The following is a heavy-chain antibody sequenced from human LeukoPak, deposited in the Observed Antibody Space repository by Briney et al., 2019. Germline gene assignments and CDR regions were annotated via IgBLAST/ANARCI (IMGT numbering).Heavy chain of an antibody. J-gene: IGHJ4*02. Sequence: GGSLRLSCAASGFTFSSYSMNWVRQAPGKGLEWVSSISSSSSYIYYADSVKGRFTISRDNAKNSLYLQMNSLRAEDTAVYYCARVGGSSWSSTTFFGYWGQGTLVTVSS. V-gene: IGHV3-21*01. CDR1: GFTFSSYS. D-gene: IGHD6-13*01. CDR2: ISSSSSYI. CDR3: ARVGGSSWSSTTFFGY.